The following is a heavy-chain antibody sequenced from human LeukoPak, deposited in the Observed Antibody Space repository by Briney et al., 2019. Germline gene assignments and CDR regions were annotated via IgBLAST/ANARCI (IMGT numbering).Heavy chain of an antibody. CDR3: ARVMSDFWSGFPYYYMDV. Sequence: SETLSLTCTVSGGSISSGSYYWSWIRQPAGKGLEWIGRIYTSGSTNYNPSLKSRVTISVDTSKNQFSLKLSSVTAADTAVYYCARVMSDFWSGFPYYYMDVWGKGTTVTVSS. J-gene: IGHJ6*03. D-gene: IGHD3-3*01. CDR1: GGSISSGSYY. V-gene: IGHV4-61*02. CDR2: IYTSGST.